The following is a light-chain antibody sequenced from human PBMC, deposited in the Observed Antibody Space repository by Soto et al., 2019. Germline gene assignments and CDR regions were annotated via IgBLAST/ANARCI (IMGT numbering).Light chain of an antibody. CDR2: GAS. CDR3: QQYGSSRWT. V-gene: IGKV3-20*01. Sequence: ENVFTQAPGTLSLSPGERATPSCRASQSVSSSYLAWYQQKPGQAPRLLIYGASSRATGIPDRFSGSGSGTDFTLTISRLEPEDFAVYYCQQYGSSRWTFGQGTKVDIK. J-gene: IGKJ1*01. CDR1: QSVSSSY.